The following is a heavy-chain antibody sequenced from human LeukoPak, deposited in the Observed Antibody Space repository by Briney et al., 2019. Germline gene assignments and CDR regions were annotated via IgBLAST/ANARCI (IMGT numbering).Heavy chain of an antibody. D-gene: IGHD1-1*01. J-gene: IGHJ4*02. Sequence: GGSLRLSCAASGFTFSSYAMYWVRQAPGKGLEWVSALSSSGGDTFYADSVKGRFTISRDTSKNTLYLQMYSLRAEDTAVYYCAKAGTGTNMIFDYWGQGTLVTVSS. CDR1: GFTFSSYA. CDR2: LSSSGGDT. V-gene: IGHV3-23*01. CDR3: AKAGTGTNMIFDY.